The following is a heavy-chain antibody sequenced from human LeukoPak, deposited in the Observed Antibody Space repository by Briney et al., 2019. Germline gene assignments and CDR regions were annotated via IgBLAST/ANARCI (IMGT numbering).Heavy chain of an antibody. CDR3: ARDGIAASDWFDP. D-gene: IGHD6-25*01. J-gene: IGHJ5*02. CDR1: GGSISSGSYY. Sequence: PSETLSLTCTVSGGSISSGSYYWSWIRQPAGKGLEWIGRIYTSGSTNYNPSLKSRVTISVDTSMNQFSLKLSSVTAADTAVYYCARDGIAASDWFDPWGQGTLVTVSS. V-gene: IGHV4-61*02. CDR2: IYTSGST.